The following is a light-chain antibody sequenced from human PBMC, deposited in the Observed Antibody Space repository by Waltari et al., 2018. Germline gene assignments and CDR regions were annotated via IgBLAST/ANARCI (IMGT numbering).Light chain of an antibody. CDR1: SSNIGNNY. V-gene: IGLV1-47*01. CDR2: RND. CDR3: AAWDNSLGRWV. J-gene: IGLJ3*02. Sequence: QSVLTQPPSASGTPGQRVTISCSGISSNIGNNYVFWYQQLPGKAPKLLIYRNDRRPSGGPDRFSASKSVTSASLAIGGLRSEDEAIYHCAAWDNSLGRWVFGEGTKLTVL.